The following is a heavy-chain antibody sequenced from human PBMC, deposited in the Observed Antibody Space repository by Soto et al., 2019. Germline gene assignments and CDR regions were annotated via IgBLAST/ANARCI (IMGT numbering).Heavy chain of an antibody. Sequence: GGSLRLSCAASGFTFSSYWMHWVRQAPGKGLVWVSRIWNDGSNKCYGDSVKGRFTISRDNSKNTLYLQMNSLRAEDTAVYYCAKDGIYGGVEYYYYYMDVWGKGTTVTVSS. J-gene: IGHJ6*03. CDR2: IWNDGSNK. CDR1: GFTFSSYW. D-gene: IGHD3-16*01. CDR3: AKDGIYGGVEYYYYYMDV. V-gene: IGHV3-33*06.